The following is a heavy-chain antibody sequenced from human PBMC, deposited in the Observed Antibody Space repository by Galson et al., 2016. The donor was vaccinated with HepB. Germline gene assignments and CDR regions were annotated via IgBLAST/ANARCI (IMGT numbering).Heavy chain of an antibody. J-gene: IGHJ4*02. CDR2: IYASGST. CDR3: AREPATSLFDM. V-gene: IGHV4-61*02. D-gene: IGHD2-2*01. Sequence: TLSLTCAVSGVSISSGSYYWSWIRQPAGKGLEWIGRIYASGSTDYNPSLRSRVTISVEMSKNQFSLNLNSVAAADTAVYFCAREPATSLFDMWGQGTLVAVPS. CDR1: GVSISSGSYY.